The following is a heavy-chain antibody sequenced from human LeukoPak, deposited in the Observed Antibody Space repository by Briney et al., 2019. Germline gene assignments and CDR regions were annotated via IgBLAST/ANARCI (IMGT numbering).Heavy chain of an antibody. Sequence: ASVKVSYKASGYTFTGYYLHWVRQAPGQGLEWMGRINPNSGDTNYAQKFQGRVTMTRDTSISTAYMELSGLRSDDTAVYYCARDHPDCSGGSCYSWGQGTLVTVSS. D-gene: IGHD2-15*01. CDR2: INPNSGDT. CDR1: GYTFTGYY. V-gene: IGHV1-2*06. J-gene: IGHJ4*02. CDR3: ARDHPDCSGGSCYS.